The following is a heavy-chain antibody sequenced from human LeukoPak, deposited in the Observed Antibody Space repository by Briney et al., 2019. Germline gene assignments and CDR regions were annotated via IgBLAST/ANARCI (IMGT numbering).Heavy chain of an antibody. J-gene: IGHJ4*02. V-gene: IGHV5-10-1*01. Sequence: GESLKISCKGSGYSFTSYWISWVRQMPGRGLEWMGRIDPSDSYTNYSPSFQGHVTISADKSISTAYLQWSSLKASDTAMYYCARLSTGYSSGWYLRPSDYWGQGTLVTVSS. CDR3: ARLSTGYSSGWYLRPSDY. CDR1: GYSFTSYW. D-gene: IGHD6-19*01. CDR2: IDPSDSYT.